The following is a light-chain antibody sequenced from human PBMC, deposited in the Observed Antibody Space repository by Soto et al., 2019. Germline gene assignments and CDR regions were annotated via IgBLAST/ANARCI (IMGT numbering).Light chain of an antibody. Sequence: EIVMPQSPATLSVSPWERATLSCRASQSISSSLAWYQQKPGQAPRLLIYGASTRATGLPARFSGSGSGTEFTLTISSLQSEDFAVYYCQQYNSWPPVTFGQGTKVDI. CDR1: QSISSS. CDR3: QQYNSWPPVT. V-gene: IGKV3-15*01. CDR2: GAS. J-gene: IGKJ1*01.